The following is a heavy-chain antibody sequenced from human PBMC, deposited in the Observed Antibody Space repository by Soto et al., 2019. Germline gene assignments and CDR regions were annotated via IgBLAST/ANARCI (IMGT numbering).Heavy chain of an antibody. D-gene: IGHD3-3*01. J-gene: IGHJ6*02. CDR3: AREGDITIYPPYYYYGMDV. CDR1: GYTFTSYY. V-gene: IGHV1-46*01. Sequence: QVQLVQSGAEVKKPGASVKVSCKASGYTFTSYYMHWVRQAPGQGLEWMGIINPSGGSTSYAQKFQGRVTMTRDTSTSTVYMELSSLRSEDTAVYYCAREGDITIYPPYYYYGMDVWGQGTTVTVSS. CDR2: INPSGGST.